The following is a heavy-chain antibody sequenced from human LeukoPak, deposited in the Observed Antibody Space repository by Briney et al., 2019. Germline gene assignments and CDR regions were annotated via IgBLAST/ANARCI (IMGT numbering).Heavy chain of an antibody. D-gene: IGHD6-13*01. Sequence: PGGSLRPSCAASGFTFSSYGMHWVRQAPGKGLEWVAFIRYDGSNKYYADSVKGRFTISRDNSKNTLYLQMNSLRAEDTAVYYCATLSSWYLGLVDYWGQGTLVTVSS. V-gene: IGHV3-30*02. CDR2: IRYDGSNK. J-gene: IGHJ4*02. CDR1: GFTFSSYG. CDR3: ATLSSWYLGLVDY.